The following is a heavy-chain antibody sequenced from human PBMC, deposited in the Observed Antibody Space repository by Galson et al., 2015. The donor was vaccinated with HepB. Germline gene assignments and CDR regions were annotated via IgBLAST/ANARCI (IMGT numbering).Heavy chain of an antibody. J-gene: IGHJ4*02. CDR1: EYNFTSYW. V-gene: IGHV5-51*01. Sequence: SGAEVKKPGESLKISCKTSEYNFTSYWIGWVRQTPGKGLEYMGIVWPGDSDTRYNPSFQGQVTISADKSISTAYLQWSSLKASDTAMYYCARLKIQTSCFDSWGQGTPVIVSS. CDR2: VWPGDSDT. CDR3: ARLKIQTSCFDS.